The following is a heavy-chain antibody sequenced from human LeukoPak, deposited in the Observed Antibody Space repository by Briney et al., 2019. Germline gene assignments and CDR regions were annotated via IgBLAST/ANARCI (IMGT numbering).Heavy chain of an antibody. Sequence: GGSMRLSCAASGFTFSSYEMNWVRQAPGKGLEWVSYISSSGSTIYYADSVKGRFTISRDNAKNSLYLQMNSLRAEDTAAYYCARSYYYDSSGTYAFDMWGQGTMVTVSS. CDR1: GFTFSSYE. V-gene: IGHV3-48*03. J-gene: IGHJ3*02. D-gene: IGHD3-22*01. CDR3: ARSYYYDSSGTYAFDM. CDR2: ISSSGSTI.